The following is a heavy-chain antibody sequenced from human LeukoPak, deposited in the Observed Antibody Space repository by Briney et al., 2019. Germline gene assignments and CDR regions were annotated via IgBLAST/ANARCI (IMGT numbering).Heavy chain of an antibody. CDR2: IYTSGST. D-gene: IGHD3-22*01. CDR1: GGSISSYY. Sequence: SETLSLTCTVSGGSISSYYWSWIRQPAGEGLEWIGRIYTSGSTNYNPSLKSRVTMSVDTSKNQFSLKLSSVTAADTAVYYCARQAYDTGYDAFDIWGQGTIVTVSS. J-gene: IGHJ3*02. V-gene: IGHV4-4*07. CDR3: ARQAYDTGYDAFDI.